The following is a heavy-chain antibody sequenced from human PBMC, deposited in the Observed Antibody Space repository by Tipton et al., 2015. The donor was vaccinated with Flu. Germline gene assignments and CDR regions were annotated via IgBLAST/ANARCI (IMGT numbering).Heavy chain of an antibody. CDR2: IKSKTDGGTA. J-gene: IGHJ4*02. V-gene: IGHV3-15*01. Sequence: SLRLSCAASGFTFSDAWMSWVRQSPGKGREWVGRIKSKTDGGTADYAAPLKGRFTSSRDDSNNTLNLQMNNLKTDDTAVDYCIRTPSSAYWGQGTLVTVSS. CDR1: GFTFSDAW. CDR3: IRTPSSAY. D-gene: IGHD4-23*01.